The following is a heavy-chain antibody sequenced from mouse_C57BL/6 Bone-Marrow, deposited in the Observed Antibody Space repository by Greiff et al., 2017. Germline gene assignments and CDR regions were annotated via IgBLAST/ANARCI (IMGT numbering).Heavy chain of an antibody. CDR1: GYTFTDYE. V-gene: IGHV1-15*01. CDR3: TRCLYDGYSFYY. Sequence: VQLQESGAELVRPGASVTLSCKASGYTFTDYEMHWVKQTPVHGLEWIGAIDPETGGTAYNQKFKGKAILTADKSSSTAYIELRSLTSEDSAVYYCTRCLYDGYSFYYWGQGTTLTVSS. J-gene: IGHJ2*01. CDR2: IDPETGGT. D-gene: IGHD2-3*01.